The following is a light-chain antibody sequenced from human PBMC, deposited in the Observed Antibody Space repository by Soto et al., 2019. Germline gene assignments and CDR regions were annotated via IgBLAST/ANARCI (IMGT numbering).Light chain of an antibody. J-gene: IGKJ3*01. CDR2: AAS. Sequence: DIQLTQSPSFLSASVGDRVTITCRASQGISNYLAWYQQKSRKAPKLLIYAASTLQSGVPPRFSDSASGTEFTLTISSLQPEDSATYYCQQLNTYTFGPGTKVDIK. V-gene: IGKV1-9*01. CDR3: QQLNTYT. CDR1: QGISNY.